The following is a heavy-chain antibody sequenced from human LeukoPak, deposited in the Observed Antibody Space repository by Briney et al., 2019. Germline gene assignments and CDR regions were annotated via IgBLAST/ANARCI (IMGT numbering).Heavy chain of an antibody. D-gene: IGHD3-9*01. CDR3: AKWGDYDVLTGYYVSDY. Sequence: GGSLRLPCAASGFTFSNYALSWVRQAPGKGLEWVSAITGSGGNTYYADSVKGRFTISRDNSKNTVFLQMNSLRAEDTAVYYCAKWGDYDVLTGYYVSDYWGQGTLVTVSS. CDR2: ITGSGGNT. CDR1: GFTFSNYA. J-gene: IGHJ4*02. V-gene: IGHV3-23*01.